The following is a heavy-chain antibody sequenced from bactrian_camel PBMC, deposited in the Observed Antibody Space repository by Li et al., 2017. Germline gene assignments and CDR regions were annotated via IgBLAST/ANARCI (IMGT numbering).Heavy chain of an antibody. CDR3: AADFTCLNALQSSGYNY. Sequence: HVQLVESGGASVQVGGSLRLSCIMSGDIYKIALVGWFRQAPGKARVGVSCINWSGSVTYAADSVKGRFTISRDNARNTLYLQMNSLETEDTAVYYCAADFTCLNALQSSGYNYWGQGTQVTVS. J-gene: IGHJ4*01. CDR2: INWSGSVT. CDR1: GDIYKIAL. D-gene: IGHD2*01. V-gene: IGHV3S60*01.